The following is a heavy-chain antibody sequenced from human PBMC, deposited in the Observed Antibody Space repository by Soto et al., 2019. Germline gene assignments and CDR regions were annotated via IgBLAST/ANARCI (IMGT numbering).Heavy chain of an antibody. CDR3: AKDLNSGYDSELDY. D-gene: IGHD5-12*01. CDR1: GFTFSSYG. CDR2: ISYDGSNK. J-gene: IGHJ4*02. Sequence: GGSLRLSCAASGFTFSSYGMHWVRQAPGKGLEWVAVISYDGSNKYYADSVKGRFTISRDNSKNTLYLQMNSLRAEDTAVYYCAKDLNSGYDSELDYWGQGTLVTVSS. V-gene: IGHV3-30*18.